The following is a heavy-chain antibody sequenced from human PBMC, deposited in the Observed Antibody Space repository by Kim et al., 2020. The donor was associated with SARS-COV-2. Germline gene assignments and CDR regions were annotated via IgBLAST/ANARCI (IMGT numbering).Heavy chain of an antibody. CDR3: ARRQLSSGRDCIGD. V-gene: IGHV3-74*01. CDR2: IKSDGTTT. J-gene: IGHJ2*01. D-gene: IGHD6-19*01. Sequence: GGSLRLSCAASGFTFSSHWMHWVRQAPGKGLVWVSSIKSDGTTTNYADSVKGRFTMSRDNAKNSLYLQMNSLRSEDTAVYYCARRQLSSGRDCIGDWGPG. CDR1: GFTFSSHW.